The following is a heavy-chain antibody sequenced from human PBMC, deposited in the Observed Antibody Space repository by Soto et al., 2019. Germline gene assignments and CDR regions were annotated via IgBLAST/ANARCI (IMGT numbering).Heavy chain of an antibody. CDR1: GFTFSSYS. V-gene: IGHV3-48*02. CDR2: ISSSSSTI. J-gene: IGHJ4*02. CDR3: ARDLPDYYDSSGYYPFDY. Sequence: GGSLRLSCAASGFTFSSYSMNWVRQAPGKGLEWVSYISSSSSTIYYADSVKGRFTISRDNAKNSLYLQMNSLRDEDTAVYYCARDLPDYYDSSGYYPFDYWGQGTLVTVSS. D-gene: IGHD3-22*01.